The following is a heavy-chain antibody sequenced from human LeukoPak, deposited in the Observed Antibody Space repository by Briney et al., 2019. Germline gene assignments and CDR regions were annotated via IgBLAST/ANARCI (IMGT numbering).Heavy chain of an antibody. CDR2: IKSDGSST. V-gene: IGHV3-74*03. J-gene: IGHJ4*02. D-gene: IGHD2-15*01. CDR1: GFSFSSYW. CDR3: AKISWDGRGTFY. Sequence: GGSLRLSCAASGFSFSSYWMHWVRQAPGKGLVWVSRIKSDGSSTTYADSVKGRFTISRDNSKDTLSLQMNSLRAEDTAVYYCAKISWDGRGTFYWGQGTLVTVSS.